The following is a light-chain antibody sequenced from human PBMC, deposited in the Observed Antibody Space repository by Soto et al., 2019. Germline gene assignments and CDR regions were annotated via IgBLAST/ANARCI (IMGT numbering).Light chain of an antibody. V-gene: IGLV2-14*01. CDR3: SSYISSSTFVV. Sequence: QSALTQPASVSGSPGQSITISCTGTSRDVGGYNYVSWHQQHPGKAPKVIITEVSNRPSGVSNRFSGSKSVNTASLTISGLQAEDEADYYCSSYISSSTFVVFGVGTQRTVL. CDR2: EVS. J-gene: IGLJ2*01. CDR1: SRDVGGYNY.